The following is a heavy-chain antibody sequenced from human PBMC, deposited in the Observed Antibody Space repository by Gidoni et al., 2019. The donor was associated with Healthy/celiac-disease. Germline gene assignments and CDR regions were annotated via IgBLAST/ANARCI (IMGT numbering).Heavy chain of an antibody. CDR1: GFTFGSYA. J-gene: IGHJ6*03. CDR2: ISGSGGRT. D-gene: IGHD3-22*01. Sequence: EVQLLESGGGLVQPGGSLSLSCAASGFTFGSYAMDWVRQAPGKGLEWVSAISGSGGRTYYADSVKGRFTISRDNSKNTLYLQMNSLRAEDTAVYYCAKDGITMIVVVNPGADYMDVWGKGTTVTVSS. CDR3: AKDGITMIVVVNPGADYMDV. V-gene: IGHV3-23*01.